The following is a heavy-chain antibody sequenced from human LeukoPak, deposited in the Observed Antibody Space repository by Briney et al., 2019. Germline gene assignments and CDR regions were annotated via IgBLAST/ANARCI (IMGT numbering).Heavy chain of an antibody. Sequence: SVKVSCKASGGTFSSYAISWVRQAPGQGLEWMGGIIPIFGTANYAQKFQGRVTITADKSTSTAYMELSSLRSEDTAVYYCAREGKEYYGSGSYFLDYWGQGTLVTVSS. D-gene: IGHD3-10*01. CDR3: AREGKEYYGSGSYFLDY. CDR2: IIPIFGTA. J-gene: IGHJ4*02. CDR1: GGTFSSYA. V-gene: IGHV1-69*06.